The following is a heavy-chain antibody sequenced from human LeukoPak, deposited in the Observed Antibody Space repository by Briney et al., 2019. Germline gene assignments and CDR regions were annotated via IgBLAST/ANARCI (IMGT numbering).Heavy chain of an antibody. V-gene: IGHV3-23*01. CDR3: AKDQHPTLLRYYYYYGMDV. J-gene: IGHJ6*02. CDR1: GFTFSSYA. CDR2: ISGSGGST. Sequence: GGSLRLSCAASGFTFSSYAMSWVRQAPGKGLEWVSAISGSGGSTYYADSVKGRFTISRDNYKNTLYLQMNSLRAEDTAVYYCAKDQHPTLLRYYYYYGMDVWGQGTTVTVSS. D-gene: IGHD2-21*01.